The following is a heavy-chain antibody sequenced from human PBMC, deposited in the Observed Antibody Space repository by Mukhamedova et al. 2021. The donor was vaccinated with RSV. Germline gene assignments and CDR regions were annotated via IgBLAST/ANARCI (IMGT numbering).Heavy chain of an antibody. Sequence: GYAMHWVRQAPGPFLSWVSFLRFTLFILVSSDSVKGRFPISRDNAPHSLYLHLHSLRAEDTALYYCAKDIRAGTGDYYYGMDVWGQG. J-gene: IGHJ6*02. V-gene: IGHV3-9*01. CDR2: LRFTLFIL. CDR1: GYA. CDR3: AKDIRAGTGDYYYGMDV. D-gene: IGHD6-19*01.